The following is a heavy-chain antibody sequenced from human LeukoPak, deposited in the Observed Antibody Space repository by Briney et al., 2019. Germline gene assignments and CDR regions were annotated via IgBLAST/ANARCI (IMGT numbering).Heavy chain of an antibody. D-gene: IGHD2-21*01. Sequence: GGSLRLSCAASGFTVSSTYMSWVRQSPGKGLEWVSVVYKDGKMFYIDSVKGRFAISRDTSKNTVYLQMNNLRAEDTAVYYCASRHCSGGDCYFAGADPFDHWGQGTLVTVSS. V-gene: IGHV3-53*01. CDR1: GFTVSSTY. CDR2: VYKDGKM. CDR3: ASRHCSGGDCYFAGADPFDH. J-gene: IGHJ4*02.